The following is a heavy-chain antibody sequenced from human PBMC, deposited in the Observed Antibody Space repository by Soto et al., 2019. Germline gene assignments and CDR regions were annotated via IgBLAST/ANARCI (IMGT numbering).Heavy chain of an antibody. V-gene: IGHV1-69*13. Sequence: SMKVSCKASGGTFTNYAFSWVRQAPGQGLEWMGVIIPVFGTPDYAKKFKGRVTITADESTRTASMELSSLRSEDTAVYYCARERSVGYCITTTCPKPFYYYAMYXWGQGTTVTVS. CDR1: GGTFTNYA. CDR3: ARERSVGYCITTTCPKPFYYYAMYX. J-gene: IGHJ6*02. CDR2: IIPVFGTP. D-gene: IGHD2-2*01.